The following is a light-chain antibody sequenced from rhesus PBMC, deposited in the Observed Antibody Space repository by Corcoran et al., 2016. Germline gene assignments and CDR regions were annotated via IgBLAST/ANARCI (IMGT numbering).Light chain of an antibody. J-gene: IGKJ4*01. CDR1: QGLSRY. V-gene: IGKV1-25*01. CDR2: KAY. CDR3: QQHNSYPLT. Sequence: DIQMTQSPSSLSASVGDTVTITCRASQGLSRYLAWYQQKPGKAHNLLINKAYTLQSGVPSRFSVTGDGTDFTLTISSLQPEDVATYYCQQHNSYPLTFGGGTKVEIK.